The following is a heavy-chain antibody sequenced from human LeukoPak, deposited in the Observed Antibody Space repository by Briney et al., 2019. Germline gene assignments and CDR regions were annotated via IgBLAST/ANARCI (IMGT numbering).Heavy chain of an antibody. J-gene: IGHJ6*02. CDR2: ISAYNGNT. CDR1: GYTFTSYG. Sequence: GASVKVSCKASGYTFTSYGISWVRQAPGQGLEWMGWISAYNGNTNYAQKLQGRVTMTTDTSTSTAYMELRSLRSDDTAVYYCARDHLYYGDYAVNYYYYGMDVWGQGTTVTVSS. V-gene: IGHV1-18*01. CDR3: ARDHLYYGDYAVNYYYYGMDV. D-gene: IGHD4-17*01.